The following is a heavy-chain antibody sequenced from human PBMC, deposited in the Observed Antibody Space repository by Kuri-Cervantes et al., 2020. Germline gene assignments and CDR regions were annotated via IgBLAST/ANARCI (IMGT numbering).Heavy chain of an antibody. J-gene: IGHJ4*02. CDR2: IRSKANSYAT. CDR1: GFTFSGSA. D-gene: IGHD2-2*01. Sequence: GGSLRLSCAASGFTFSGSAMHWVRQASGKGLEWVGRIRSKANSYATAYAASVEGRFTISRDDSKNTAYLQMNSLKTEDTAVYYCTRPVYCSSTSCYGQEYWGQGTLVTVSS. V-gene: IGHV3-73*01. CDR3: TRPVYCSSTSCYGQEY.